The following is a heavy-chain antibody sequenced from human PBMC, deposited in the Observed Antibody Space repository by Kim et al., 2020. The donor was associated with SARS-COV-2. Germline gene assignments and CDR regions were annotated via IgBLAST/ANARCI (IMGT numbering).Heavy chain of an antibody. CDR3: AREDIPTTGYFDY. V-gene: IGHV6-1*01. J-gene: IGHJ4*02. Sequence: YGVSVISRITINPDTSKNQVSLQLNSVTPEDTAVYYCAREDIPTTGYFDYWGQGTLVTVSS. D-gene: IGHD1-26*01.